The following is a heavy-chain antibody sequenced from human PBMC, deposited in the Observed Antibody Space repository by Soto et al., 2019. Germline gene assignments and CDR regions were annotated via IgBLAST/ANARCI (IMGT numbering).Heavy chain of an antibody. V-gene: IGHV3-11*04. CDR3: ARDEVLWFGELSNPRLDY. D-gene: IGHD3-10*01. CDR2: ISSSATII. CDR1: GFTLSDYY. J-gene: IGHJ4*02. Sequence: GGSLRLSCEASGFTLSDYYMTWIRQAPGKGLEWISYISSSATIIYYADSVKGRFTISRDNAKNSLYLQMNSLRAEDTAVYYCARDEVLWFGELSNPRLDYWGQGTLVTVS.